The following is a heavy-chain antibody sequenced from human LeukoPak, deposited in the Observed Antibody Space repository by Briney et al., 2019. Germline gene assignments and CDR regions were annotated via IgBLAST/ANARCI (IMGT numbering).Heavy chain of an antibody. Sequence: GGSLRLSCAASGFMFGSFSMNWVRQAPGRGLEWVSSISSSGSVTYYADSVKGRFAVSKDNARNSLHLQMNNLAVEDTATYFCARGQPDSGGHYYSWYFDYWGQGTPVTVSS. CDR1: GFMFGSFS. D-gene: IGHD3-22*01. CDR2: ISSSGSVT. J-gene: IGHJ4*02. V-gene: IGHV3-21*01. CDR3: ARGQPDSGGHYYSWYFDY.